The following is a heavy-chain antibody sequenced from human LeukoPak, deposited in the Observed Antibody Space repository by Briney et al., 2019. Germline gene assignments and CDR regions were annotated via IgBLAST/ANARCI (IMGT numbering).Heavy chain of an antibody. V-gene: IGHV3-9*01. CDR1: GFTLDDYA. Sequence: PGRSLRLSCAASGFTLDDYAMHWVRQAPGKGLEGVSGVSWNSGTIDYADSVKGRFTISRNNAKNSIYLQMNSLTAEDTALYSCAKDVAYNRGAFDVWGQGTMVTVSS. CDR2: VSWNSGTI. J-gene: IGHJ3*01. CDR3: AKDVAYNRGAFDV. D-gene: IGHD1-14*01.